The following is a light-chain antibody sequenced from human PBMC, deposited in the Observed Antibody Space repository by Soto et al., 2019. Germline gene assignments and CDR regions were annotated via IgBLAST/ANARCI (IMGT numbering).Light chain of an antibody. CDR1: SSDVGGYNY. Sequence: QSALTQPPSASGSPGQSVTISCTGTSSDVGGYNYVSWYQQYPGKALKLMIYEVSKRPSGVPDLVPVYKSGKAAPLPGSGPQPEDEADYYCTSYAGSNIWVFGGGTKLTVL. V-gene: IGLV2-8*01. CDR2: EVS. J-gene: IGLJ3*02. CDR3: TSYAGSNIWV.